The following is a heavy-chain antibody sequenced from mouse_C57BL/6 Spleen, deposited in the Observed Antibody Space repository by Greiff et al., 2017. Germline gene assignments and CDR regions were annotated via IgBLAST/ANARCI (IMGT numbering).Heavy chain of an antibody. Sequence: LQEPGAELAKPGASVKLSCKASGYTFTSYGISWVKQRTGQGLEWIGEIYPSSGNTYYNEKFKGKATLTADKSSSTAYMELRSLTSEDSAVYFGARGDYFDYWGQGTTLTVSS. V-gene: IGHV1-81*01. J-gene: IGHJ2*01. CDR2: IYPSSGNT. CDR1: GYTFTSYG. CDR3: ARGDYFDY.